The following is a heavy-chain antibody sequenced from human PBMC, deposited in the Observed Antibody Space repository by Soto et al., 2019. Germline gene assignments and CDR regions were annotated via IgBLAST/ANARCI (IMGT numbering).Heavy chain of an antibody. J-gene: IGHJ4*02. Sequence: QVQLVESGGGVVQPGRSLRLSCAASGFTFSSYAMHWVRQAPGKGLEWVAVISYDGSNKYYADSVKGRFTISRDNSKNTLYLQMNSLRAEDTAVYYCARDGPYYYDSSGYLFDYWGQGTLVTVSS. D-gene: IGHD3-22*01. V-gene: IGHV3-30-3*01. CDR2: ISYDGSNK. CDR3: ARDGPYYYDSSGYLFDY. CDR1: GFTFSSYA.